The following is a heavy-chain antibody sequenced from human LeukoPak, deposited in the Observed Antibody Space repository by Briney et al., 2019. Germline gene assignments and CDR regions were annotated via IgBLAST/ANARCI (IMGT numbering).Heavy chain of an antibody. CDR3: ASSIAVAGTGVSY. Sequence: PSETLSLTCAVYGGSFSGYYWNWVRQPPGKGLEWIGETDHGGSAKYNPSLKSRVTISVDTSKNQFSLKLSSVTAADTAVYYCASSIAVAGTGVSYWGQGTLVTVSS. CDR2: TDHGGSA. CDR1: GGSFSGYY. D-gene: IGHD6-19*01. V-gene: IGHV4-34*01. J-gene: IGHJ4*02.